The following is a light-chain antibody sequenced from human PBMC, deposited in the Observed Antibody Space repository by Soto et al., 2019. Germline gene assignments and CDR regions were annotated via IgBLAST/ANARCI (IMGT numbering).Light chain of an antibody. V-gene: IGKV1-5*03. J-gene: IGKJ2*03. Sequence: DIQMTQSPSTLSASVGDRVTFTCRASQSIGNWLAWYQQKPGKAPKLLIYKAYNLESGVPSRFSGSGSGTEFSLTISNLQPDDFATYYCQHYNNYSGFGQGTKVEIK. CDR3: QHYNNYSG. CDR1: QSIGNW. CDR2: KAY.